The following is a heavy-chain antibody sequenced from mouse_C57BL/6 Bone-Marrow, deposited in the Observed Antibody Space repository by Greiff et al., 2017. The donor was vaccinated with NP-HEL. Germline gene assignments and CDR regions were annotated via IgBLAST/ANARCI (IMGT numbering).Heavy chain of an antibody. CDR1: GYSITSGYY. Sequence: EVQRVESGPGLVKPSQSLSLTCSVTGYSITSGYYWNWIRQFPGNKLEWMGYISYDGSNNYNPSLKNRISITRDTSKNQFFLKLNSVTTEDTATYYCATTVVAYYYAMDYWGQGTSVTVSS. J-gene: IGHJ4*01. V-gene: IGHV3-6*01. CDR2: ISYDGSN. D-gene: IGHD1-1*01. CDR3: ATTVVAYYYAMDY.